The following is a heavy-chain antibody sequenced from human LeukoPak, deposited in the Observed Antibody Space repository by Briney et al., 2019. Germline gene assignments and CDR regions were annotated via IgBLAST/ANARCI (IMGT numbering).Heavy chain of an antibody. CDR2: ISNNGNT. D-gene: IGHD3-22*01. CDR3: ARGCYDASGYSFYHYYYYLDV. J-gene: IGHJ6*03. Sequence: SETLSLTRNVSGGSISGYYWSWIRQPPGKGREWIGYISNNGNTNYNPSLKSRVTLSEDTSKNHLSLKLRSVTAADTALYYCARGCYDASGYSFYHYYYYLDVWGKGTTVTVSS. CDR1: GGSISGYY. V-gene: IGHV4-59*01.